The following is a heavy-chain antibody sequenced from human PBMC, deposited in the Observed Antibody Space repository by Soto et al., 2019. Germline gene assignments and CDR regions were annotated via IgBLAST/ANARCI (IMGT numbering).Heavy chain of an antibody. CDR2: ISSSSSYI. CDR1: GFTLSTYS. D-gene: IGHD2-15*01. Sequence: EVQVVESGGGLVKPGGSLRLSCAASGFTLSTYSMNWVRQAPGKGLEWVSSISSSSSYIYYADSVKGRFTISRDNANNSLYLQMNSVRAEDTAVYYCARDSGPGGYYYYYYIDVWGKGATVIVSS. V-gene: IGHV3-21*01. J-gene: IGHJ6*03. CDR3: ARDSGPGGYYYYYYIDV.